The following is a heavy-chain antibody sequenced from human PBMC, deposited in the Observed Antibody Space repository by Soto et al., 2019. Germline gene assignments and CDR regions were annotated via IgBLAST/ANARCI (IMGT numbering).Heavy chain of an antibody. Sequence: GGSLRLSCAASGFTFSSYAMSWVRQAPGKRLEWVSSISDSGSSTYSADSVKGRFIVSRDNSKSTLYLQMSSLRAEDTAVYYCAKRLSQTTTDWFGPWGQGTLVTVSS. CDR2: ISDSGSST. CDR1: GFTFSSYA. D-gene: IGHD6-25*01. J-gene: IGHJ5*02. V-gene: IGHV3-23*01. CDR3: AKRLSQTTTDWFGP.